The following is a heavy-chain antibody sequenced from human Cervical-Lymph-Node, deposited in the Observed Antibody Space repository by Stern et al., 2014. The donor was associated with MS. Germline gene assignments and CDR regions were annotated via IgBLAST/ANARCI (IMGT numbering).Heavy chain of an antibody. Sequence: MQLVQSGAEVKKPGESLKISCKGSGYSFTTYWIGWVRQMPGKGLEWMGIIYPGDSDARYSQSFQGQVSISADKSISTAYLQWSSLKESDTAMYYCARQVHGDSTSAFDIWGQGTTVIVSS. J-gene: IGHJ3*02. CDR3: ARQVHGDSTSAFDI. CDR2: IYPGDSDA. V-gene: IGHV5-51*01. CDR1: GYSFTTYW. D-gene: IGHD4-17*01.